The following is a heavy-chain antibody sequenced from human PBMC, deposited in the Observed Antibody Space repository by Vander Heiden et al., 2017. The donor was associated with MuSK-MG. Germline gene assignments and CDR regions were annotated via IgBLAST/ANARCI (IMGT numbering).Heavy chain of an antibody. CDR2: ISSSSSYI. D-gene: IGHD3-10*01. V-gene: IGHV3-21*01. CDR1: GFTFSSYS. CDR3: ARDHPVELLWFGASTSYYFDY. J-gene: IGHJ4*02. Sequence: EVQLVESGGGLVKPGGSLRLSCAASGFTFSSYSMNWVRQAPGKGLEWVSSISSSSSYIYYADSVKGRFTISRDNAKNSLYLQMNSLRAEDTAVYYCARDHPVELLWFGASTSYYFDYWGQGTLVTVSS.